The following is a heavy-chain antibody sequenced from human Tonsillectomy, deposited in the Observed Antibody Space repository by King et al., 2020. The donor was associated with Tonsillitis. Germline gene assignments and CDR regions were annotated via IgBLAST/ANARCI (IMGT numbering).Heavy chain of an antibody. D-gene: IGHD2-15*01. CDR1: GFTFSSYG. Sequence: VQLVESGGGVVQPGRSLRLSCAASGFTFSSYGMHWVRQAPGKGLEWVAVISYDGSNKYYADSVKGRFTISRENSKNTLYLQMNSLRAEDTAVYYCAKSRIVVVVAATIWFDPWGQGTLVTVSS. V-gene: IGHV3-30*18. CDR3: AKSRIVVVVAATIWFDP. CDR2: ISYDGSNK. J-gene: IGHJ5*02.